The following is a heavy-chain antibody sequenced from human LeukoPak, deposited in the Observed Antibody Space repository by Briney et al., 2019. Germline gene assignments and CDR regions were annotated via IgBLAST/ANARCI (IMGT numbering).Heavy chain of an antibody. J-gene: IGHJ4*02. V-gene: IGHV1-18*01. CDR1: GYTFTSYG. D-gene: IGHD1-26*01. CDR3: ARDQGMVGATTREGY. CDR2: ISAYNGNT. Sequence: ASVTVSCKASGYTFTSYGISWVRQAPGQGLEWMGWISAYNGNTNYAQKLQGRVTMTTDTSTSTAYMELRSLRSDDTAVYYCARDQGMVGATTREGYWGQGTLVTVSS.